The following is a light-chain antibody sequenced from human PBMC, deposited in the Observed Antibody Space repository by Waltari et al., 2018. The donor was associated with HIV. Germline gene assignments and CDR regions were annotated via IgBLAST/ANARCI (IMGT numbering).Light chain of an antibody. CDR1: SGINVASSR. Sequence: QAVLTQPSSLSAPPGTSASLTCTLRSGINVASSRIYWYKQRSVTPPQYLLTYNSDSDVQRGSGVPSRFSASKDASANAGILLISGIQSEDEADYYCMIWHSNAYVFGSGTKVTV. V-gene: IGLV5-45*02. J-gene: IGLJ1*01. CDR2: YNSDSDV. CDR3: MIWHSNAYV.